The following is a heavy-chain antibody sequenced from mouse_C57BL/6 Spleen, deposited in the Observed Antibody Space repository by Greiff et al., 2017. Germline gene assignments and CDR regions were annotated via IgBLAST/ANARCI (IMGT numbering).Heavy chain of an antibody. D-gene: IGHD1-1*01. V-gene: IGHV1-55*01. J-gene: IGHJ1*03. CDR2: IYPGSGST. CDR3: ARGVITTDWYFDV. CDR1: GYTFTSYW. Sequence: QVQLQQPGAELVKPGASVKMSCKASGYTFTSYWITWVKQRPGQGLEWIGGIYPGSGSTNSNEKFTSKATLTVDTSSRTAYMQLSSLTSEDSAVYYCARGVITTDWYFDVWGTGTTVTVSS.